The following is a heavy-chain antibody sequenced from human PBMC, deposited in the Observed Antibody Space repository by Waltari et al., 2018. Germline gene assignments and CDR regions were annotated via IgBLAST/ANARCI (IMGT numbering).Heavy chain of an antibody. Sequence: QERLVAAGGGLVQAGGSLRLSCGASGFPFSDSYMRWIRQAPGEGVGWVGDISSGERNTDHGDSGRGRFTISRDNTKNSLYLTMHSLRVEDTAVYVCAGGPPTLTSTTFRSDSWGQGTLVTVSS. D-gene: IGHD2-2*01. CDR3: AGGPPTLTSTTFRSDS. CDR1: GFPFSDSY. J-gene: IGHJ5*02. V-gene: IGHV3-11*04. CDR2: ISSGERNT.